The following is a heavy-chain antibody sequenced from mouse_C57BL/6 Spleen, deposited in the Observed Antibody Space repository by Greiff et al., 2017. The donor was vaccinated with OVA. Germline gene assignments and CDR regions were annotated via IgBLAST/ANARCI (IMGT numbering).Heavy chain of an antibody. J-gene: IGHJ4*01. D-gene: IGHD1-1*01. CDR1: GYTFTDYE. Sequence: VNLVESGAELVRPGASVTLSCKASGYTFTDYEMHWVKQTPVHGLEWIGAIDPETGGTDYNQKFKGKAILTADKSSSTAYMELRSLTSEDSAVYYCTRWPYYGSSFYAMDYWGQGTSVTVSS. CDR2: IDPETGGT. CDR3: TRWPYYGSSFYAMDY. V-gene: IGHV1-15*01.